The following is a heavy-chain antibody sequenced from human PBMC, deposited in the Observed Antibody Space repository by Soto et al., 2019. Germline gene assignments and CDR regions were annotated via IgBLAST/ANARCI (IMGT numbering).Heavy chain of an antibody. J-gene: IGHJ6*02. V-gene: IGHV3-30-3*01. CDR3: ASAQQLVPPYYYYYGMDV. CDR2: ISYDGSNK. Sequence: GGSLRLSCAASGFTFSSYAMHWVRQAPGEGLEWVAVISYDGSNKYYADSVKGRFTISRDNSKNTLYLQMNSLRAEDTAVYYCASAQQLVPPYYYYYGMDVWGQGTTVTVSS. D-gene: IGHD6-6*01. CDR1: GFTFSSYA.